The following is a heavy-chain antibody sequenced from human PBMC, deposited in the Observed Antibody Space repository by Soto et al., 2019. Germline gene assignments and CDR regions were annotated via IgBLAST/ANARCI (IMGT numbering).Heavy chain of an antibody. V-gene: IGHV2-5*02. D-gene: IGHD6-19*01. CDR2: IYWDDDK. Sequence: QITLKESGPTLVKPTQTLTLTCTFSGFSLSTSGVGVGWVRQPPGKALEWLVLIYWDDDKRYSPSLRSRLTITKDTSKTHVVLTMTNVDPVDTATYFCAHRRIGVSQWNYGDFDYWGQETLVTVSS. CDR1: GFSLSTSGVG. CDR3: AHRRIGVSQWNYGDFDY. J-gene: IGHJ4*02.